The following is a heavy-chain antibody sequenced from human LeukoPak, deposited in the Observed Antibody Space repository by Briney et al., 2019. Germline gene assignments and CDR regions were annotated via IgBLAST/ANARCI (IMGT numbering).Heavy chain of an antibody. Sequence: HGESLKISCKGSGYSFTSYWIGWVRQMPGKGLEWMGIIYPGDSGTRYSPSFQGQVTISADQSIRNAYMPWNSLKDSDTAMYYCARLRGYSSSWYNGDYWGQGTLVTVSS. CDR3: ARLRGYSSSWYNGDY. J-gene: IGHJ4*02. CDR2: IYPGDSGT. D-gene: IGHD6-13*01. CDR1: GYSFTSYW. V-gene: IGHV5-51*01.